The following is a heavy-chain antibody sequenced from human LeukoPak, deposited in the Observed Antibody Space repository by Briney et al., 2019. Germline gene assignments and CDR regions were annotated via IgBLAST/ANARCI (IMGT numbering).Heavy chain of an antibody. CDR3: AKEYSSWLTRMMGYFDY. V-gene: IGHV3-30*02. J-gene: IGHJ4*02. Sequence: PGGSLRLSCAASGFTFSSYGMHWVRQAPGKGLEWVAFIRYDGSNKYYADSVKGRFTISRDNSKNTLYLQMNSLRAEDTAVYYCAKEYSSWLTRMMGYFDYWGQGTLVTVSS. CDR1: GFTFSSYG. D-gene: IGHD6-13*01. CDR2: IRYDGSNK.